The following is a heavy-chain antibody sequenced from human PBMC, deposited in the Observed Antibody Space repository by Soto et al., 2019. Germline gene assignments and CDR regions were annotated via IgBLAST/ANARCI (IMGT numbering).Heavy chain of an antibody. V-gene: IGHV1-69*01. J-gene: IGHJ4*02. D-gene: IGHD5-12*01. CDR1: GGTFKNNG. Sequence: VHLVQSGAEVKKAGSSVKVSCKAPGGTFKNNGISWVRQAPGQGLEWMGGIIPVFGTTNYAQKFQGRLTITADDFTSTVYMELSRLRYEDTAVYYCARENGVAVATILYYFDYWGPGTLVTVSS. CDR2: IIPVFGTT. CDR3: ARENGVAVATILYYFDY.